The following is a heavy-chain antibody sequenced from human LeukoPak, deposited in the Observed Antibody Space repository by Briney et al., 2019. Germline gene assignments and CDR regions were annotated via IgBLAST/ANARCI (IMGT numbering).Heavy chain of an antibody. CDR2: INPNYGGT. V-gene: IGHV1-46*01. J-gene: IGHJ4*02. CDR3: ARDQGRTADYVWGSYFAY. Sequence: ASVKVSCKASGYSFTSYYIHWVRQAPGQGLEWMGMINPNYGGTAYAQMFKGGVTLTRDTSTSTVYMELSSLKSEDTAVYFCARDQGRTADYVWGSYFAYWGQGALVTVSS. D-gene: IGHD3-16*01. CDR1: GYSFTSYY.